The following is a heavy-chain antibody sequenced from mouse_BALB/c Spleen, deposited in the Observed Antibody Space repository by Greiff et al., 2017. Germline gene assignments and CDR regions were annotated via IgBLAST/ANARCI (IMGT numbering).Heavy chain of an antibody. V-gene: IGHV1-54*01. CDR3: AREITRVYYAMDY. CDR1: GYAFTNYL. Sequence: QVQLKESGAELVRPGTSVKVSCKASGYAFTNYLIEWVKQRPGQGLEWIGVINPGSGGTNYNEKFKGKATLTADKSSSTAYMQLSSLTSDDSAVYFCAREITRVYYAMDYWGQGTSVTVSS. D-gene: IGHD2-4*01. CDR2: INPGSGGT. J-gene: IGHJ4*01.